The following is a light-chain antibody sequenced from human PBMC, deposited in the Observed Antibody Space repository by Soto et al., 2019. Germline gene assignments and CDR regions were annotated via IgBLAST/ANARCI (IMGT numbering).Light chain of an antibody. V-gene: IGKV1-16*02. CDR1: QGISND. J-gene: IGKJ2*01. Sequence: DIQMTQSPSSLSASVGDRVTITCRASQGISNDLAWFQQKPGKAPKTLIHTASTLQTGAPSKLSGSGSGTAFTLSIGSLQPEDFATYYCQQYNSYPRTIGQGTRLEI. CDR2: TAS. CDR3: QQYNSYPRT.